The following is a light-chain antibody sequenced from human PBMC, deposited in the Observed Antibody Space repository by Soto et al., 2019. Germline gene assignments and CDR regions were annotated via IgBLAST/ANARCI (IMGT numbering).Light chain of an antibody. J-gene: IGLJ2*01. V-gene: IGLV1-47*02. CDR3: SAWDDVLSVVG. CDR2: NNN. CDR1: TSNIGSNY. Sequence: QSVLTQPPSASGTPGQRVTISCSGSTSNIGSNYVYWYQQLPGTAPKLLIYNNNQRPSGVPDRFSASKSGTSASLAISGLRYEDEADYHCSAWDDVLSVVGFGGGTKLTVL.